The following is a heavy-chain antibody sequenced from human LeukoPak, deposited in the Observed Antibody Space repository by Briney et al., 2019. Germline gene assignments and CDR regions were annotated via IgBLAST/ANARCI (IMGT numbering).Heavy chain of an antibody. D-gene: IGHD6-13*01. J-gene: IGHJ4*02. CDR1: GFTFSSYG. V-gene: IGHV3-30*02. CDR2: IRYDGSNK. CDR3: ARYSVLSSSCAY. Sequence: PGGSLRLSCAASGFTFSSYGMHWVRQAPGKGLEWVAFIRYDGSNKYYADSVKGRFTISRDNSKNTLYLQMNSLRAEDTAVYYCARYSVLSSSCAYWGQGTLVTVSS.